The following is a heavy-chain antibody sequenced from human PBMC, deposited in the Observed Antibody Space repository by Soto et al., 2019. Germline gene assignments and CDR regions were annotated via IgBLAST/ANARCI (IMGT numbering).Heavy chain of an antibody. D-gene: IGHD2-8*01. V-gene: IGHV1-18*01. CDR2: ISAYNGNT. CDR3: ARGRKYCTKGVCSVDGMDG. Sequence: QVQLVQSGAEVKKPGASVKVSCKASGYTFTSYGIRWVRQAPGQGLEWMGWISAYNGNTNYAQKFQGRVTMTTDTSTSTAYMGRRGLRSDDTAVYFCARGRKYCTKGVCSVDGMDGWGQGTTVTVSS. J-gene: IGHJ6*02. CDR1: GYTFTSYG.